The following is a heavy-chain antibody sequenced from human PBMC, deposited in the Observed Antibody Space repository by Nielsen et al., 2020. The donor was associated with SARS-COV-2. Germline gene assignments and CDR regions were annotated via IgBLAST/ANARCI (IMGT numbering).Heavy chain of an antibody. Sequence: GGSLRLSCAASGFTFSSYAMHWVRQAPGKGLEWVAVISYDGSNKYYADSVKGRFTISRHNSKNTLYLQMNSLRAEDTAVYYCARGIPLTDWGQGTLVTVSS. CDR2: ISYDGSNK. D-gene: IGHD5-18*01. V-gene: IGHV3-30*14. CDR1: GFTFSSYA. J-gene: IGHJ4*02. CDR3: ARGIPLTD.